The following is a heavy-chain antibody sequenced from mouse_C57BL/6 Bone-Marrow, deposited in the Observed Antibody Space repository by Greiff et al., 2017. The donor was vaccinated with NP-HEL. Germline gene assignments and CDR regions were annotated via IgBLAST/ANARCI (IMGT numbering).Heavy chain of an antibody. D-gene: IGHD3-2*02. J-gene: IGHJ2*01. CDR3: ARESLDSSGYLDY. CDR2: ISYDGSN. CDR1: GYSITSGYY. V-gene: IGHV3-6*01. Sequence: EVKLMESGPGLVKPSQSLSLTCSVTGYSITSGYYWNWIRQFPGNKLEWMGYISYDGSNNYNPSLKNRISITRDTSKNQFFLKLNSVTTEDTATYYCARESLDSSGYLDYWGQGTTLTVSS.